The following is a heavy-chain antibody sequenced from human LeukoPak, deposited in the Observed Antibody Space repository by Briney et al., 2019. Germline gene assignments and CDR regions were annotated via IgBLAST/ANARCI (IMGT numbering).Heavy chain of an antibody. J-gene: IGHJ4*02. CDR2: IYPGDSDT. V-gene: IGHV5-51*01. D-gene: IGHD3-10*01. CDR3: ARPLTILRGVVTSSDY. CDR1: GYTFTNYW. Sequence: RESLKISCQGSGYTFTNYWIGWVRQMPGKGLEWMGIIYPGDSDTRYSPSFQGQVTISADKFISTAYLQWSSLKASDTAMYYCARPLTILRGVVTSSDYWGQGTLVTVSS.